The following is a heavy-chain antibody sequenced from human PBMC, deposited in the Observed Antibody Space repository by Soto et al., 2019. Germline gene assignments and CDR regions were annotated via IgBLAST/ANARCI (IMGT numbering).Heavy chain of an antibody. CDR3: AKSGSFDY. J-gene: IGHJ4*02. Sequence: SCKASGYTFTSYGISWVRQAPGKGLEWVSAISGSGGSTYYADSVKGRFTISRDNSKNTLYLQMNSLRAEDTAVYYCAKSGSFDYWGQGTLVTVSS. V-gene: IGHV3-23*01. CDR2: ISGSGGST. D-gene: IGHD1-1*01. CDR1: GYTFTSYG.